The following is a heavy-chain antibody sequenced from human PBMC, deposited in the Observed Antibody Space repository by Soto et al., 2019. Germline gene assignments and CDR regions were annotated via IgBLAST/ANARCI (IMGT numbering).Heavy chain of an antibody. J-gene: IGHJ6*02. Sequence: GASVKVSCKASGYTFTSYAMHWVRQAPGQRLEWMGWINAGNGNTKYSQKFQGRVTITRDTSASTAYMELSSLRSEDTAVYYCAREQADYYGSGKNYYYYYGMDVWGQGTTVTVSS. V-gene: IGHV1-3*01. CDR3: AREQADYYGSGKNYYYYYGMDV. CDR1: GYTFTSYA. D-gene: IGHD3-10*01. CDR2: INAGNGNT.